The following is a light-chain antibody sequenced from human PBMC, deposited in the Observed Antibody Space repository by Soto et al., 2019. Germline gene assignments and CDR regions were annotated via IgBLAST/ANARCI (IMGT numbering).Light chain of an antibody. CDR1: ASISGW. J-gene: IGKJ1*01. Sequence: DIQMTQSPSTLSASVGDRVTITCRASASISGWLAWYQQQPGKAPKLLIYKSSILENGVPSRFSGGGSGTEFTLTISSLQPDDFATYYCQQYGAFGQGTKVEIK. CDR2: KSS. V-gene: IGKV1-5*03. CDR3: QQYGA.